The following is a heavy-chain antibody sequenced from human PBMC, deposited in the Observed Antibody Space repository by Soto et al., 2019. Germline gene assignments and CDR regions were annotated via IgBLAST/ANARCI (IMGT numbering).Heavy chain of an antibody. CDR1: GYTLTELS. D-gene: IGHD2-8*01. CDR2: FDPEDGET. Sequence: ASVKVSCKVSGYTLTELSMHWVRQAPGKGLEWMGGFDPEDGETIYAQKFQGRVTMTEDTSTDTAYMELSSLRSDDTAVYYCARGHSTDCSNGVCSFFYNHEMDVWGQGTPITV. J-gene: IGHJ6*02. V-gene: IGHV1-24*01. CDR3: ARGHSTDCSNGVCSFFYNHEMDV.